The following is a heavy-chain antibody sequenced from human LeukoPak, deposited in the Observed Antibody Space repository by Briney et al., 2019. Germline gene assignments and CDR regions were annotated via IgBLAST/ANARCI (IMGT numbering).Heavy chain of an antibody. J-gene: IGHJ4*02. CDR3: VRDPRDGYGHFDY. V-gene: IGHV3-66*01. CDR1: GFTFSGNH. CDR2: IYIEGYT. D-gene: IGHD5-24*01. Sequence: GRSLRLSCVVSGFTFSGNHISWVRQAPGKGPEWVSVIYIEGYTYYADSVKGRFTISRDNSKNTVHLQMNSLKPEDTAVYYCVRDPRDGYGHFDYWGQRTLVTVSS.